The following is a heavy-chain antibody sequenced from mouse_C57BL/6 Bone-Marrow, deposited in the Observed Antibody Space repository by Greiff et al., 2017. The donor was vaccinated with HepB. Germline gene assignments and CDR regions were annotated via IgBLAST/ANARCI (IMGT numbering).Heavy chain of an antibody. CDR2: IRSKSSNYAT. V-gene: IGHV10-3*01. D-gene: IGHD1-1*01. CDR3: VRGPALYGSSPWFAY. CDR1: GFTFNTYA. Sequence: VQLVESGGGLVQPKGSLKLSCAASGFTFNTYAMHWVRQAPGKGLEWVARIRSKSSNYATYYADSVKDRFTISRDDSQSLLYLQMNNLKTEDKAMYYCVRGPALYGSSPWFAYWGQGTLVTVSA. J-gene: IGHJ3*01.